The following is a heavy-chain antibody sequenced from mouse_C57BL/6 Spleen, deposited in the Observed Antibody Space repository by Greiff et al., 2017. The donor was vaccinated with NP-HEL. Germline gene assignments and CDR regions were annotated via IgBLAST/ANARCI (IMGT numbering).Heavy chain of an antibody. CDR2: IDPDTGGT. D-gene: IGHD3-1*01. CDR1: GYTFTDYE. Sequence: VKLQQSGAELVRPGASVTLSCKASGYTFTDYEMHWVKQTPVHGLEWIGAIDPDTGGTAYNQKFKGKAILTADKSSSTAYMVLRSLTSEDSAVYYCTRSGFDYWGQGTTLTVSS. J-gene: IGHJ2*01. CDR3: TRSGFDY. V-gene: IGHV1-15*01.